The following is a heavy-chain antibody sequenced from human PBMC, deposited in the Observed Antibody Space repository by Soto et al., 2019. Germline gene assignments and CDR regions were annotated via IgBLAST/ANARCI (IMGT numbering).Heavy chain of an antibody. CDR2: IYYSGST. Sequence: PSETLSLTCTVSGGSISSGDYYWSWIRQPPGKGPEWIGYIYYSGSTYYNPSLKSRVTISVDTSKNQFSLKLSSVTAADTAVYYCARGPSQSWFGESIHYYYYGMDVWGQGTTVTVSS. V-gene: IGHV4-30-4*01. CDR3: ARGPSQSWFGESIHYYYYGMDV. J-gene: IGHJ6*02. D-gene: IGHD3-10*01. CDR1: GGSISSGDYY.